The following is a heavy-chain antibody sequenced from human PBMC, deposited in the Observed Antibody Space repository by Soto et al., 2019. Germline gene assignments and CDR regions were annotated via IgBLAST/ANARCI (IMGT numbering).Heavy chain of an antibody. J-gene: IGHJ4*02. V-gene: IGHV3-74*01. Sequence: EVQLVESGGGLVQPGGSLRLSCAASGVTFSTYWMHWVRQVPGKGLVWVSRVNPDGTTTNYAASVKGRFTISRDNAKNTLHLQMNSLRVDDTAVYFCARDLAGVDDSWGQGTLVTVSS. CDR1: GVTFSTYW. D-gene: IGHD7-27*01. CDR2: VNPDGTTT. CDR3: ARDLAGVDDS.